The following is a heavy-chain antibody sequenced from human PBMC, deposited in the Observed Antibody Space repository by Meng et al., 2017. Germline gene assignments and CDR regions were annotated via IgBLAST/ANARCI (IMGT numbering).Heavy chain of an antibody. Sequence: GHVCQVGVERERPGGPGNVSWKPSGYTFTSFGISWVRPAPGQGLTWIGWISAYNGNTSHAQKLQGRVTMTTDTSTSTAYMGLRSLRSDDTAVYYCARVGYCSSTSCHQIGYWGQGTLVTVSS. J-gene: IGHJ4*02. CDR3: ARVGYCSSTSCHQIGY. V-gene: IGHV1-18*01. CDR2: ISAYNGNT. D-gene: IGHD2-2*01. CDR1: GYTFTSFG.